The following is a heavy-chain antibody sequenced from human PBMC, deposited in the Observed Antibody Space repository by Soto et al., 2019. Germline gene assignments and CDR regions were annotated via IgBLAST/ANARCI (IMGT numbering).Heavy chain of an antibody. CDR3: ARALTTVTLFDP. CDR1: GGSISSGGYY. V-gene: IGHV4-31*01. Sequence: QVQLQESGPGLVKPSQTLSLTCTVSGGSISSGGYYWSWIRQHPGKGLEWIGYIYYSGSTHYNPPLKSPVTISVDTSKTQFSLKLSSVTAADTAVYYCARALTTVTLFDPWGQGTLVTVSS. CDR2: IYYSGST. J-gene: IGHJ5*02. D-gene: IGHD4-17*01.